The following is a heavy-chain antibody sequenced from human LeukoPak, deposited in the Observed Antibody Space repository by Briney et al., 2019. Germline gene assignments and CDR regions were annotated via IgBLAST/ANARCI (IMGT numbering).Heavy chain of an antibody. CDR2: MNPNSGNT. CDR3: ARANPGENAFDI. CDR1: GYTFTSYD. J-gene: IGHJ3*02. Sequence: APVKVSCKASGYTFTSYDINWVRQATGQGLEWMGWMNPNSGNTGYAQKFQGRVTITRNTSISTAYMELSSLRSEDTAVYYCARANPGENAFDIWGQGTMVTVSS. D-gene: IGHD3-10*01. V-gene: IGHV1-8*03.